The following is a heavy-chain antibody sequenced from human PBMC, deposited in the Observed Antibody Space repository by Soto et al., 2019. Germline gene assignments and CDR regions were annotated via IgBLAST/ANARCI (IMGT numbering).Heavy chain of an antibody. D-gene: IGHD6-6*01. CDR3: ARTSKFDC. CDR1: CGSFRGYY. Sequence: QVQLQQWGAGLLKPSETLSLTCAVYCGSFRGYYWSWIRQPPGKGLEWIGEINHSGSTNYNPSLKSLVTMSVDTSKKQFSLKLSSVTAADTAVYYCARTSKFDCWGQGTLVTVSS. V-gene: IGHV4-34*01. CDR2: INHSGST. J-gene: IGHJ4*02.